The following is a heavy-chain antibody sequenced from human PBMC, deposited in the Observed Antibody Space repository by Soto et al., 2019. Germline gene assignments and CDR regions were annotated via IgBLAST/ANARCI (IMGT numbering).Heavy chain of an antibody. V-gene: IGHV3-23*01. Sequence: GGSLRLSCAASGFTFSSYAMSWVRQAPGKGLEWVSAISGSGGSTYYADSVKGRFTISRDNSKNTLYLQMNSLRVEDTAVYYCAKEEDDFWRALLDYWGQGTLVTVSS. J-gene: IGHJ4*02. CDR2: ISGSGGST. CDR1: GFTFSSYA. CDR3: AKEEDDFWRALLDY. D-gene: IGHD3-3*01.